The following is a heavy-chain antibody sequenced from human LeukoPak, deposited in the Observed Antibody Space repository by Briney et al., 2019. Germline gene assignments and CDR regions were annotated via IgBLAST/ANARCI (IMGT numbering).Heavy chain of an antibody. CDR3: ARGDDGAY. Sequence: PGGSLRLSCAASRFTFDIYGMNWIRQAPGKGLEWVSHISSGSSPKYYADSVRGRFTISRDNAKKSLYLQMNSLRVEDTAVYYCARGDDGAYWGQGTLVTVSS. CDR1: RFTFDIYG. D-gene: IGHD3-16*01. V-gene: IGHV3-48*04. CDR2: ISSGSSPK. J-gene: IGHJ4*02.